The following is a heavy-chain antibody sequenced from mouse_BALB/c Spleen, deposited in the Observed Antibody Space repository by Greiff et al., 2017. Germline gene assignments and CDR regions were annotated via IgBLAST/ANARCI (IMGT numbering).Heavy chain of an antibody. J-gene: IGHJ4*01. D-gene: IGHD2-4*01. CDR1: GFNIKDTY. V-gene: IGHV14-3*02. CDR3: ARGLRNYVMDY. Sequence: EVQLQQSGAELVKPGASVKLSCTASGFNIKDTYMHWVKQRPEQGLEWIGRIDPANGNTKCDPKVQGKATITADTSSNTAYLQLSSLTSEDTAVYYCARGLRNYVMDYWGQGTSVTVSS. CDR2: IDPANGNT.